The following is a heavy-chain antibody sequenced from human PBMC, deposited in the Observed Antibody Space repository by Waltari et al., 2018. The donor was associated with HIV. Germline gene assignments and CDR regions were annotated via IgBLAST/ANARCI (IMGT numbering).Heavy chain of an antibody. V-gene: IGHV3-33*01. CDR2: IWYDGSKR. D-gene: IGHD4-17*01. Sequence: QVHLVESGGGVVQPGRSLRLSCAASGFTFSNHGIHWVRQAPGKGLEWVAVIWYDGSKRYYRDSVKGRFTISRDNSKSTLYLQMNSLRVEDTAVYYCVRDDYGTYWGQGTPVTVSS. CDR1: GFTFSNHG. J-gene: IGHJ4*02. CDR3: VRDDYGTY.